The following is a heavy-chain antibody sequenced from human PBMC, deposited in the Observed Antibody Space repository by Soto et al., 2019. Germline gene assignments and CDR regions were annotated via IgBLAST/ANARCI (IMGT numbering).Heavy chain of an antibody. CDR1: GFTFSSYG. CDR3: ARGFCSSTSCYPDY. V-gene: IGHV3-33*01. CDR2: IWYDGSNK. D-gene: IGHD2-2*01. Sequence: QVQLVESGGGVVQPGRSLRLSCEASGFTFSSYGMHWVRQAPGKGLEWVAVIWYDGSNKYYADSVKGRFTISRDNSKNTLYLQMNSLRAEDTAVYYCARGFCSSTSCYPDYWGQGTLVTVSS. J-gene: IGHJ4*02.